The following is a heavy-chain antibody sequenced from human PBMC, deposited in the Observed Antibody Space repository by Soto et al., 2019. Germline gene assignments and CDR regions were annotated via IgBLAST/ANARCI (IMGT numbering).Heavy chain of an antibody. CDR1: GFTFGDYA. D-gene: IGHD3-22*01. Sequence: PGGSLRLSCTASGFTFGDYAMSWFRQAPGKGLEWVGFIRSKAYGGTTEYAASVKGRFTISRDDSKGIAYLQMNSLKTEDTAVYYCTTNYYDSSGYDNWFDPWGQGTLVTVSS. CDR2: IRSKAYGGTT. CDR3: TTNYYDSSGYDNWFDP. V-gene: IGHV3-49*03. J-gene: IGHJ5*02.